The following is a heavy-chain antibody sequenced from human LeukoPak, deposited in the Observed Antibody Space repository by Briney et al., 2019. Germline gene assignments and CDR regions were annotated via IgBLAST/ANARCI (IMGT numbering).Heavy chain of an antibody. CDR2: ISSSSSYI. CDR1: GFPFSSYS. V-gene: IGHV3-21*01. CDR3: ARVGRGYSYGDIDY. Sequence: GGSLILSCAASGFPFSSYSMNWVRQAPGKGLEWVSSISSSSSYIYYADSVKGRFTISRDNAKNSLYLQMNSLRAEDTAVYYCARVGRGYSYGDIDYWGQGTLVTVSS. D-gene: IGHD5-18*01. J-gene: IGHJ4*02.